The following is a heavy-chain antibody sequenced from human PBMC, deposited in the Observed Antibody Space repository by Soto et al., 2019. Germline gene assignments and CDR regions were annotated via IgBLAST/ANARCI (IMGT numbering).Heavy chain of an antibody. Sequence: EVQLVESGGGLVQPGGSLRLSCAASEFTFSNFWVSWVRQAPGKGLEWVANIKEDGSEKYYVDSVKGRFTISRDSAKKSLYLQMDSLRAEDTAVYYCARLRKGGYCDYWGQGALVTVST. V-gene: IGHV3-7*03. D-gene: IGHD1-26*01. CDR1: EFTFSNFW. J-gene: IGHJ4*02. CDR3: ARLRKGGYCDY. CDR2: IKEDGSEK.